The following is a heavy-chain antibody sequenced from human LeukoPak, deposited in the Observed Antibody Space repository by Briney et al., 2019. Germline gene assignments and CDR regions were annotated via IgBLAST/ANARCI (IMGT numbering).Heavy chain of an antibody. Sequence: GGSLRLSCAASGFTFSSYGMHWVRQAPGKGLEWVAVISYDGSNKYYADSVKGRFTISRDNSKNTLYLQMNSLRAEDTAVYYCAKSLEELPFDPWGQGTLVTVSS. D-gene: IGHD1-26*01. V-gene: IGHV3-30*18. CDR3: AKSLEELPFDP. J-gene: IGHJ5*02. CDR1: GFTFSSYG. CDR2: ISYDGSNK.